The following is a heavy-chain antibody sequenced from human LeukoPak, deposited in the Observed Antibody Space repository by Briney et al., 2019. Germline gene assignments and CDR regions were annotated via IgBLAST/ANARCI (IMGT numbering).Heavy chain of an antibody. Sequence: GGSLRLSCVVSGINFNLAWMTWVRQAPGKGLEWVGRIKSKTDGGTTDYAAPVKGRFTISRDDSKNTLYLQMNSLKTEDTAVYYCTTDLKWLMHGYWGQGTLVTVSS. CDR2: IKSKTDGGTT. D-gene: IGHD5-12*01. CDR3: TTDLKWLMHGY. CDR1: GINFNLAW. V-gene: IGHV3-15*01. J-gene: IGHJ4*02.